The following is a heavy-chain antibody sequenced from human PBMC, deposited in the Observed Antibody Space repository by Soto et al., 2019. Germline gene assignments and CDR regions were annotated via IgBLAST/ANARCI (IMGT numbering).Heavy chain of an antibody. CDR2: IYYSGNT. Sequence: SETLSLTCTVSGGSITNGNYHWGWIRQPPGKGLEWIGSIYYSGNTYYNPSLKSRVTLSVDTSKSQFSLKLTSVTAADTAVYYCARDKITGLFDYWGQGTLVTVSS. V-gene: IGHV4-39*02. J-gene: IGHJ4*02. CDR3: ARDKITGLFDY. CDR1: GGSITNGNYH. D-gene: IGHD2-8*02.